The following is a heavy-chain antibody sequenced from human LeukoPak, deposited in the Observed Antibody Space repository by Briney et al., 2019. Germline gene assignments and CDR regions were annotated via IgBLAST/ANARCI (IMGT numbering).Heavy chain of an antibody. CDR1: GGSISSHY. V-gene: IGHV4-59*11. Sequence: SETLSLTCTVSGGSISSHYWSWIRQPPGKGLEWIGYIYYSGSTNYNPSLKSRVTISVDTSKNQFSLKLSSVTAADTAVYYCARGPSRGGEHFDYWGQGTPVTVSS. CDR3: ARGPSRGGEHFDY. J-gene: IGHJ4*02. D-gene: IGHD1-26*01. CDR2: IYYSGST.